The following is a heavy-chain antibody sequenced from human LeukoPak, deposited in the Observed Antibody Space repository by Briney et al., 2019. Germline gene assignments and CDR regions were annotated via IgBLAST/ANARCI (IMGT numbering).Heavy chain of an antibody. J-gene: IGHJ4*02. CDR2: IYTTCKT. Sequence: SETLSLTCTVASCSINSYYWGWVRQPAGRGREWIGRIYTTCKTDYNPSLKSRLTMSVDTSKRQFSLNLTSVTAADTAIYFCARHGYTASHYFLDFWSQGPLV. CDR1: SCSINSYY. V-gene: IGHV4-4*07. D-gene: IGHD3-16*01. CDR3: ARHGYTASHYFLDF.